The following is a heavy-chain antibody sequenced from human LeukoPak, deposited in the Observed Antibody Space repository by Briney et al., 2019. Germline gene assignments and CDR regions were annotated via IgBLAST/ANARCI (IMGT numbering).Heavy chain of an antibody. Sequence: SQTLSLTCAISGDSVSSNSAAWNWIRQSPSRGLEWLGRTYYRSKWYNDYAVSVKSRITINPDTSKNQFSLQLNSVTLEDTAVYYCARDLDYYGSGSYYPYFGSFDYWGQGTLVTVSS. CDR3: ARDLDYYGSGSYYPYFGSFDY. V-gene: IGHV6-1*01. D-gene: IGHD3-10*01. CDR2: TYYRSKWYN. J-gene: IGHJ4*02. CDR1: GDSVSSNSAA.